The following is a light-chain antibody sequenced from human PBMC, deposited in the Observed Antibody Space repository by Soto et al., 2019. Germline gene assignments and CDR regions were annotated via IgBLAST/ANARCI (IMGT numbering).Light chain of an antibody. CDR3: LQLNSYPLT. J-gene: IGKJ4*01. V-gene: IGKV1-9*01. Sequence: DTQLTQSPSFLSASVGDRVTITCRASQGIASYLAWYQQKPGKAPKLLIYATSTLQSGVPSRFSGSESGTEFTLTISNLQPEDFATYFCLQLNSYPLTFGGGTRVEIK. CDR2: ATS. CDR1: QGIASY.